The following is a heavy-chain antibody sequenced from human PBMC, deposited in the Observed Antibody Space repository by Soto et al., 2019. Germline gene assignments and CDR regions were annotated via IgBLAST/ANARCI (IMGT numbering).Heavy chain of an antibody. J-gene: IGHJ5*02. CDR2: ISYDGSNK. CDR3: ARENIWFFDP. Sequence: GGSLRLSCAASGFTFSSYAMHWVRQAPGKGLEWVAVISYDGSNKYYADSVKGRFTISRDNSKNTLYLQMNSLRAEDTAVYYCARENIWFFDPWGQGTLVTVSS. CDR1: GFTFSSYA. D-gene: IGHD3-10*01. V-gene: IGHV3-30-3*01.